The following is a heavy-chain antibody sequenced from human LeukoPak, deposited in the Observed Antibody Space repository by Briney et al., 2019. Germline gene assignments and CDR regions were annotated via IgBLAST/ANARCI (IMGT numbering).Heavy chain of an antibody. CDR2: ITGSGGST. Sequence: GGSLRLSCAASGFTFSSYAMSWVRQAPGKGLEWVSGITGSGGSTYYADSVKGRFTISRDNSKNTLYLQMNSLRAEDTAVYYCARDQYSSGWYFTYQFDYWGQGTLVTVSS. CDR1: GFTFSSYA. CDR3: ARDQYSSGWYFTYQFDY. V-gene: IGHV3-23*01. D-gene: IGHD6-19*01. J-gene: IGHJ4*02.